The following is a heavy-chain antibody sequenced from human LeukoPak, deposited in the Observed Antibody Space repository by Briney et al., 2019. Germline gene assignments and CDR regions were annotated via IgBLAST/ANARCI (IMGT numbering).Heavy chain of an antibody. CDR1: GFTFSNAW. CDR2: IKSKTDGGTT. V-gene: IGHV3-15*01. CDR3: TTEVGDSSGYYDY. J-gene: IGHJ4*02. Sequence: PGGSLRLSCAASGFTFSNAWMSWVRQAPGKGLEWVGRIKSKTDGGTTDYAAPVKGRFTISRDDSKNTLYLQMNSLKTEDTAVYYCTTEVGDSSGYYDYWGQGTLVTVSS. D-gene: IGHD3-22*01.